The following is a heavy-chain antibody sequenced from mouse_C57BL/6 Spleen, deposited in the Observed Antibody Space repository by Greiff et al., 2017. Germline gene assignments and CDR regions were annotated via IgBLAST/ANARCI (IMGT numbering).Heavy chain of an antibody. J-gene: IGHJ1*03. V-gene: IGHV1-55*01. CDR1: GYTFTSYW. D-gene: IGHD1-1*01. CDR3: ARWYYGSSRNFDV. Sequence: VQLQQPGAELVKPGASVKMSCKASGYTFTSYWITWVKQRPGQGLEWIGDIYPGSGSTNYNEKFKSKATLTVDTSSSTAYMQLSSLTSEDSAVYYCARWYYGSSRNFDVWGTGTTVTVSS. CDR2: IYPGSGST.